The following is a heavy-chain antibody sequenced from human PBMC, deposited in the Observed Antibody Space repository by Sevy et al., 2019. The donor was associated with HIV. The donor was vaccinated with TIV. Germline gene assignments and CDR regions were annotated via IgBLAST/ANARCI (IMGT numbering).Heavy chain of an antibody. J-gene: IGHJ3*02. CDR3: ATHGLLWFGELSDAFDI. CDR2: IYSGGST. D-gene: IGHD3-10*01. CDR1: GFTVSSNY. V-gene: IGHV3-53*01. Sequence: GGSLRLSCAASGFTVSSNYMSWVRQAPGKGLEWVSVIYSGGSTYHADSVKGRFTISRDNSKNTLYLQMNSLRAEDTAVYYCATHGLLWFGELSDAFDIWGQGTMVTVSS.